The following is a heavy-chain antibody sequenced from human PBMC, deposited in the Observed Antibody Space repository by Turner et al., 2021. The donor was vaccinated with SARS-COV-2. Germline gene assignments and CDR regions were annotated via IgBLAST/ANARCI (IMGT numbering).Heavy chain of an antibody. CDR2: INHSGSN. D-gene: IGHD2-2*01. CDR3: ASPRCSSTSCLTRGYYGMDD. J-gene: IGHJ6*02. V-gene: IGHV4-34*01. CDR1: GGSFNGYA. Sequence: QVQLQQWGAGLFKPSETLSLTCAVYGGSFNGYAWSWIRQPPGKGLEWIGEINHSGSNNYNPALKSRVTISVDTSKNQFSLKLSSGTAADTAVYYCASPRCSSTSCLTRGYYGMDDWGQGTTVTVSS.